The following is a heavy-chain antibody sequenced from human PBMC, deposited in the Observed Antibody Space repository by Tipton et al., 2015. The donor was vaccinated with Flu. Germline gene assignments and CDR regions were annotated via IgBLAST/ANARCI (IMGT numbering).Heavy chain of an antibody. CDR1: GDSVASPYF. CDR2: IGQSGNT. Sequence: TLSLTCSVSGDSVASPYFWGWIRQPPGKGLEWIGNIGQSGNTYYSPSLRSRVTISVDTSKNHVSLKLSSVTAADTAVYYCARVLMTSVTTGGGFNVWGQGTMVTVSS. D-gene: IGHD4-17*01. CDR3: ARVLMTSVTTGGGFNV. J-gene: IGHJ3*01. V-gene: IGHV4-38-2*02.